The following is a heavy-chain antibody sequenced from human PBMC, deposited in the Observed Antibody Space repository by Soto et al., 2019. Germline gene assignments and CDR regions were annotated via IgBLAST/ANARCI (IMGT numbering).Heavy chain of an antibody. D-gene: IGHD6-13*01. CDR1: GGSISSSNFY. CDR3: ARGSSRWDY. CDR2: VYYSGTT. V-gene: IGHV4-39*07. Sequence: SETLSLTCIVSGGSISSSNFYWGWIRQPPWKGLEWIGSVYYSGTTYSNPSLKSRVTISVDTSKNQFSLRLSSVTAADTAMYYCARGSSRWDYWGQGTLVTVSS. J-gene: IGHJ4*02.